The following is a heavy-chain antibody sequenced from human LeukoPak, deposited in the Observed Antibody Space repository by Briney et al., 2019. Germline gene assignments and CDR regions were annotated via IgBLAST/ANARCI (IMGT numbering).Heavy chain of an antibody. CDR3: VSLLALTGDGGDY. CDR2: INPNSGGT. V-gene: IGHV1-2*02. Sequence: GASVKVSCKASGYAFIDYYIHWVRQAPGQGLEWMGWINPNSGGTNYAQKFQGRVTMTRDTSISTAYMELSRLRSDDTAVYYCVSLLALTGDGGDYWGQGTLVTVSS. D-gene: IGHD7-27*01. J-gene: IGHJ4*02. CDR1: GYAFIDYY.